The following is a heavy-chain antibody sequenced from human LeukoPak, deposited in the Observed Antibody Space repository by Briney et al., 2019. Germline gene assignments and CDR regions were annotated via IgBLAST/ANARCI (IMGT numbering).Heavy chain of an antibody. Sequence: GGSLRLSCAASGFTVSSNYINWVRQAPRKGLEWVSVISRGGSTYYADSVKGRFTISRDNSKNTLYLHMNSLRAEDTAVYYCARDRGSSGWSAIDYWGQGTVVTVTS. D-gene: IGHD6-19*01. V-gene: IGHV3-66*02. CDR3: ARDRGSSGWSAIDY. J-gene: IGHJ4*02. CDR1: GFTVSSNY. CDR2: ISRGGST.